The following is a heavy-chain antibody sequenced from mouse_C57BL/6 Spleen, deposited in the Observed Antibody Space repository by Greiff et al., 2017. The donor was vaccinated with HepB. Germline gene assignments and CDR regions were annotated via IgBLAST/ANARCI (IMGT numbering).Heavy chain of an antibody. J-gene: IGHJ1*03. CDR1: GYSFTGYF. D-gene: IGHD1-1*01. CDR3: ARSTVVATRYFDV. V-gene: IGHV1-20*01. CDR2: INPYNGDT. Sequence: EVQLVESGPELVKPGDSVKISCKASGYSFTGYFMNWVMQSHGKSLEWIGRINPYNGDTFYNQKFKGKATLTVDKSSSTAHMELRSLTSEDSAVYYCARSTVVATRYFDVWGKGTTVTVSS.